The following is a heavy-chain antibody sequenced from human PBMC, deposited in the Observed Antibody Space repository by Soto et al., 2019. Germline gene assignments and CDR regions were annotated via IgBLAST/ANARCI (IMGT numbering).Heavy chain of an antibody. CDR2: IGGGSGST. D-gene: IGHD6-13*01. J-gene: IGHJ4*02. V-gene: IGHV3-23*01. Sequence: EVQLLESGGGFVQPGGSLRLSCAASGFTFTNYALSWVRQAPGKGLEWVSTIGGGSGSTSYADSVKGRFSISRENSKNTLYLQISCLRAEDTALYFCATRMYSTSWYYFVSWGQGTLVTVSS. CDR3: ATRMYSTSWYYFVS. CDR1: GFTFTNYA.